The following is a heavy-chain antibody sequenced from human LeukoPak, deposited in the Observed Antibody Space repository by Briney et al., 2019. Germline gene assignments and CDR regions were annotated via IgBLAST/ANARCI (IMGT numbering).Heavy chain of an antibody. D-gene: IGHD1-26*01. V-gene: IGHV3-9*03. CDR1: GFTFDDCA. CDR3: AKDSSPSGLGSYDY. Sequence: PGRSLRLSCAASGFTFDDCAMHWVRQAPGKGLEWVSGISWNSGSIGYADSVKGRFTISRDNAKNSLYLQMNSLRAEDMALYYCAKDSSPSGLGSYDYWGQGTLVTVSS. CDR2: ISWNSGSI. J-gene: IGHJ4*02.